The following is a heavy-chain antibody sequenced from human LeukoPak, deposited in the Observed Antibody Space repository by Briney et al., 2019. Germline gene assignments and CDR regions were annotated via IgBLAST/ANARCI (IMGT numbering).Heavy chain of an antibody. V-gene: IGHV4-61*02. J-gene: IGHJ4*02. Sequence: PSETLSLTCTVSGDSISSGNYYWTWIRQPAGKGLEWIGRIYTSGSTNYNLSLKSRVTISVDTSKNQFSLKLSSVTAADTAVYYCATLGYSYGTDYWGQGTLVTVSS. D-gene: IGHD5-18*01. CDR1: GDSISSGNYY. CDR2: IYTSGST. CDR3: ATLGYSYGTDY.